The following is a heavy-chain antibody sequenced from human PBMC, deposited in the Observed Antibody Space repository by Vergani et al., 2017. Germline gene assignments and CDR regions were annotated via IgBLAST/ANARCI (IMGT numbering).Heavy chain of an antibody. J-gene: IGHJ6*02. Sequence: EVQLVQSGAEVKKPGESLKISCKGSGYSFTSYWIGWVRQMPGKGLEWMGIIYPGDSDTRYSPSFQGQVTISADKSISTAYLQWSSLKASDTAMYYCARLSRGYSSGWDRNGMDVWGQGTTVTVSS. CDR1: GYSFTSYW. D-gene: IGHD6-19*01. V-gene: IGHV5-51*01. CDR2: IYPGDSDT. CDR3: ARLSRGYSSGWDRNGMDV.